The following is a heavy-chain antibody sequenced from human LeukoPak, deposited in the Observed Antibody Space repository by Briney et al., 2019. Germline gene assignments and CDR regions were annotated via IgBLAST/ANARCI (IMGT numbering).Heavy chain of an antibody. CDR2: IYTSGST. Sequence: SETLSLTCTVSGGSLSSYYWSWIRQPAGKGLEWIGRIYTSGSTNYNPSLKSRVTMSVDTSKNQFSLKLSSVTAADTAVYYCASPPSLYSSSWSDEYFQHWGQGTLVTVSS. CDR3: ASPPSLYSSSWSDEYFQH. J-gene: IGHJ1*01. D-gene: IGHD6-13*01. V-gene: IGHV4-4*07. CDR1: GGSLSSYY.